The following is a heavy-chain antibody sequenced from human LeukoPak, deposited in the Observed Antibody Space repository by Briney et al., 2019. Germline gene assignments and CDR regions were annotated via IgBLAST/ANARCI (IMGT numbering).Heavy chain of an antibody. CDR1: GGSISSYY. V-gene: IGHV4-59*08. Sequence: SETLSLACTVSGGSISSYYWTWIRQPPGKGLEWIGFIYYSGATKYNPSLESRVTLSLDMSKNQFSLRLSSVTAADTAMYYCARRIAVPGSYYFDYWGQGTLVTVSS. CDR3: ARRIAVPGSYYFDY. CDR2: IYYSGAT. J-gene: IGHJ4*02. D-gene: IGHD6-13*01.